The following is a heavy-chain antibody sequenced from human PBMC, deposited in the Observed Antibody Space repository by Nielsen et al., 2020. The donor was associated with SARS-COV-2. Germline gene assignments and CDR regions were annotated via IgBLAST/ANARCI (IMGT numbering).Heavy chain of an antibody. D-gene: IGHD1-26*01. CDR1: GGSISSSSYY. J-gene: IGHJ4*02. CDR3: ARVDSGSYNVHMIY. Sequence: SETLSLTCTVSGGSISSSSYYWGWIRQPPGKGLEWIGSIYYSGSTYYNPSLKSRVTISVDTSKNQFSLKLSSVTAADTAVYYCARVDSGSYNVHMIYWGQGTLVTVSS. CDR2: IYYSGST. V-gene: IGHV4-39*07.